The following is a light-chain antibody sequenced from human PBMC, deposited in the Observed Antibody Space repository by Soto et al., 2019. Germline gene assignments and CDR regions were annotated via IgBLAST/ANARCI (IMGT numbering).Light chain of an antibody. J-gene: IGKJ5*01. Sequence: EVVLTQSPATLSFSPGERATLYCRASQSVSRFLAWYQQKPGQAPRLLIYDVSNRATGVPARFSGSVSGTAFTLTIRRLEPEDFAVYYGQQRSKWPPSTFGPLTRLEIK. CDR2: DVS. CDR3: QQRSKWPPST. V-gene: IGKV3-11*01. CDR1: QSVSRF.